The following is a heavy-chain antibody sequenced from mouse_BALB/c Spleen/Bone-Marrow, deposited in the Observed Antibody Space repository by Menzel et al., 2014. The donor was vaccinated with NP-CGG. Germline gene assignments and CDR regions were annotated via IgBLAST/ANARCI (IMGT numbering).Heavy chain of an antibody. J-gene: IGHJ2*01. V-gene: IGHV14-3*02. CDR2: IDPANGNT. CDR3: ARPRQLGLPYYFDY. CDR1: GFNIKDTY. Sequence: EVQLQQSGAELVKPGASVKLSCTASGFNIKDTYMHWVKQRPEQGLEWIGRIDPANGNTKYDPKFQGKATITADTSSNTAYLQLSSLTSEDSAVYYCARPRQLGLPYYFDYWGQGTTLSVSA. D-gene: IGHD3-2*01.